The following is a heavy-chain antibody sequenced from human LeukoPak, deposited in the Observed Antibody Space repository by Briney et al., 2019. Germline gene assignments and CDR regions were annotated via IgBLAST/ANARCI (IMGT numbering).Heavy chain of an antibody. CDR1: GASLNSGGYY. D-gene: IGHD2-2*01. V-gene: IGHV4-61*08. J-gene: IGHJ4*02. CDR2: IYYSGST. CDR3: ASSLGYCSSTSCHYFDY. Sequence: SETLSLTCTVSGASLNSGGYYWNWIRQPPGKEPEWIGYIYYSGSTNYNRSLKSRVTISVDTSKNQFSLKLSSVTAADTAVYYCASSLGYCSSTSCHYFDYWGQGTLVTVSS.